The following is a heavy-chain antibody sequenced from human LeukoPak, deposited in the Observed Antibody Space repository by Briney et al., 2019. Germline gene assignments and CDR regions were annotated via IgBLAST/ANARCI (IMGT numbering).Heavy chain of an antibody. Sequence: GGSLRLSCAASGFTFSSYAMSWVRQAPGKGLEWISYMSSSGSTISYADSVTGRFTVSRDNAKNSLYLQMNSLRAEDTAVYYCARSILPAANVIDYWGQGTLLTVSS. CDR3: ARSILPAANVIDY. CDR1: GFTFSSYA. J-gene: IGHJ4*02. CDR2: MSSSGSTI. V-gene: IGHV3-48*04. D-gene: IGHD2-2*01.